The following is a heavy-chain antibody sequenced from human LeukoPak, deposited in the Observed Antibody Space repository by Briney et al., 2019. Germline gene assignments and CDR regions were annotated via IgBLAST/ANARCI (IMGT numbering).Heavy chain of an antibody. CDR3: GGGGDSWSGYSYGMDV. J-gene: IGHJ6*02. D-gene: IGHD3-3*01. V-gene: IGHV3-30-3*01. Sequence: GGSLRLSCAASGFSFSSYAMHWVRQAPGKGLEWVAVISYDGRNEYYADSVKGRFTISRDISKNTLYLQMNSLRPEDTAVYYCGGGGDSWSGYSYGMDVGGQGTTVTVSS. CDR2: ISYDGRNE. CDR1: GFSFSSYA.